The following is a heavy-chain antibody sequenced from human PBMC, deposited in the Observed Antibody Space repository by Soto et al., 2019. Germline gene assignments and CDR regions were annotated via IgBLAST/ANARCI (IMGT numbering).Heavy chain of an antibody. J-gene: IGHJ6*02. CDR1: GGPISSAGYH. CDR2: IYYSAST. CDR3: ARDYRTPSGGMDV. V-gene: IGHV4-30-4*01. D-gene: IGHD3-16*02. Sequence: TSETLPLTCTVSGGPISSAGYHGTWVPQSPGKGLEWIGAIYYSASTYYNPSLLSRIRISVDTSKNQFSLRSTSVTDADTAIYYRARDYRTPSGGMDVWGQGTTVTVSS.